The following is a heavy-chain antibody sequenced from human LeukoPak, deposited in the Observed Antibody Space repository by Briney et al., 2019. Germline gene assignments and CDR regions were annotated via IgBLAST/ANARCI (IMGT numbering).Heavy chain of an antibody. CDR2: MNPNSGNT. D-gene: IGHD2-2*01. Sequence: ASVKVSCKASGYTFTSYYMHWVRQATGQGLEWMGWMNPNSGNTGYAQKFQGRVTMTRNTSISTAYMELSSLKSEDTAVYYCATDYCSGPTCYLRFDPWGQGTLVTVSS. CDR1: GYTFTSYY. J-gene: IGHJ5*02. V-gene: IGHV1-8*02. CDR3: ATDYCSGPTCYLRFDP.